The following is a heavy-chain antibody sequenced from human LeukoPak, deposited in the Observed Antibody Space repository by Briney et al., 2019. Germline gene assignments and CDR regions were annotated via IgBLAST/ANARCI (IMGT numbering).Heavy chain of an antibody. CDR2: ISAYSGNT. V-gene: IGHV1-18*01. D-gene: IGHD6-6*01. CDR1: GYTFTSHG. J-gene: IGHJ5*02. Sequence: ASVKVSCKASGYTFTSHGISWVRQAPGQGLEWMGWISAYSGNTNYAQKLQGRVTMTTDTSTSTAYMELRSLRSDDTAVYYCARDLGIAARRVYNWFDPWGQGTLVTVSS. CDR3: ARDLGIAARRVYNWFDP.